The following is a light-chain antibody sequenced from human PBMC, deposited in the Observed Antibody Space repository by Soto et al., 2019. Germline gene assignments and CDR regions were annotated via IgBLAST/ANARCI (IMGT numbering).Light chain of an antibody. CDR3: QQYETSVYT. CDR1: QNFRHNY. Sequence: EIVLTQSPGPLSLSPGARATLSCRPSQNFRHNYGAGYQQKPGQAPSLLIYGVSASATGIPDRFSGSGSGTDFTLTISRLEPEDFAVYYCQQYETSVYTFGQGTKLEI. J-gene: IGKJ2*01. V-gene: IGKV3-20*01. CDR2: GVS.